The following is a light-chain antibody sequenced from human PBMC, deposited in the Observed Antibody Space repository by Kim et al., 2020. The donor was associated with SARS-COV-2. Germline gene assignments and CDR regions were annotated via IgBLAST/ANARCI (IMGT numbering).Light chain of an antibody. Sequence: ASTGYRVTITCRASHGISSYLAWYQQKPGKAPKLLIYAASTFQSGVPSRFSGSGSGTDFTLTISCLQSEDFATYYCQQYYSYPFTFGPGTKVDIK. CDR2: AAS. CDR3: QQYYSYPFT. J-gene: IGKJ3*01. V-gene: IGKV1-8*01. CDR1: HGISSY.